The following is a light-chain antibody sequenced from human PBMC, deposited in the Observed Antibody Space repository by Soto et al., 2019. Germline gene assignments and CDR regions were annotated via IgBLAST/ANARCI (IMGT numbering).Light chain of an antibody. CDR3: QSYDSSLSGSV. Sequence: QSVLTQPHSVSGDPGQRVTISCTGSSSNIGAGYDVHWYQQLPGTAPKLLIYGNSNRPSGVPDRFSGSKSGTSASLAITGLHAEDEADYYCQSYDSSLSGSVFGGGTKVTVL. V-gene: IGLV1-40*01. J-gene: IGLJ2*01. CDR2: GNS. CDR1: SSNIGAGYD.